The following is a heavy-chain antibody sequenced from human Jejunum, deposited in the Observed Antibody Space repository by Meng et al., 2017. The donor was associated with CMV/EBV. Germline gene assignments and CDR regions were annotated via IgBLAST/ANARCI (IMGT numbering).Heavy chain of an antibody. CDR3: LKLPPGY. CDR1: RFTVSDYY. D-gene: IGHD2-21*01. V-gene: IGHV3-11*06. Sequence: QGQAVGSGGGLVKPGESLRLSCAVSRFTVSDYYMNCTWQGPRKGLQWLSDNSSGRTSTNYADSLKGRFTISRENTNNSLYLQMNSLRAEDTAVYYCLKLPPGYWGQGTLVTVSS. J-gene: IGHJ4*02. CDR2: NSSGRTST.